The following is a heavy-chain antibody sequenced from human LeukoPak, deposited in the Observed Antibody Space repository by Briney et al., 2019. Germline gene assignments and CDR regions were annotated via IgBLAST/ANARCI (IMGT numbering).Heavy chain of an antibody. V-gene: IGHV1-69*05. J-gene: IGHJ4*02. Sequence: GASVKVSCKASGGTFSSYTISWVRQAPGQGLEWMGGIIPIFGTTNYAQEFQGRVTMTRNTSISTAYMELSSLRSEDTAVYYCARGRRDTAPVDWGQGTLVTVSS. CDR3: ARGRRDTAPVD. D-gene: IGHD5-18*01. CDR1: GGTFSSYT. CDR2: IIPIFGTT.